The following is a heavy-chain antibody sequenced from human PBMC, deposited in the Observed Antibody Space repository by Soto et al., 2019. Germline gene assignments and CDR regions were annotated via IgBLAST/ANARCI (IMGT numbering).Heavy chain of an antibody. V-gene: IGHV3-15*07. CDR3: TTSARGYCSGGSCYSYYYYYGMDV. D-gene: IGHD2-15*01. CDR2: IKSKTDGGTT. Sequence: EVQLVESGGGLVKPGGSLRLSCAASGFTFSNAWMNWVRQAPGKGLEWVGRIKSKTDGGTTDYAAPVKGRSTISRDDSKNTLYLQMNSLKTEDTAVYYCTTSARGYCSGGSCYSYYYYYGMDVWGQGTTVTVSS. J-gene: IGHJ6*02. CDR1: GFTFSNAW.